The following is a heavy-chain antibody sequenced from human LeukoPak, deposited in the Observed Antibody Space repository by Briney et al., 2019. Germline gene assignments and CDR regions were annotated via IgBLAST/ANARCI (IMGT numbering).Heavy chain of an antibody. V-gene: IGHV4-59*01. Sequence: PSETLSLTCTVSGGSISSYYWSWIRQPPGKGLEWIGYIYYSGSTNYNPSLKSRVTISVDTSKNQFSLKLSSVTAADTAVYYCARQRYYDSGGYKYYYFDYGGQGTLVTVAS. CDR3: ARQRYYDSGGYKYYYFDY. J-gene: IGHJ4*02. CDR1: GGSISSYY. D-gene: IGHD3-22*01. CDR2: IYYSGST.